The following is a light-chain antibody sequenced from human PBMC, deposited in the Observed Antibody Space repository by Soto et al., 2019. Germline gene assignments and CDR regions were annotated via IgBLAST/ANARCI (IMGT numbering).Light chain of an antibody. Sequence: AIQMTQSPSSLSASIGDRVIITCRASQGIRNDLGWYQQKPGKAPKLLIYAASTLQSGVPSRFSGSGSGTDFTLTISCLQPEDFATCYCQQSYSTPYTFGQGTKLEIK. CDR3: QQSYSTPYT. CDR2: AAS. V-gene: IGKV1-6*01. CDR1: QGIRND. J-gene: IGKJ2*01.